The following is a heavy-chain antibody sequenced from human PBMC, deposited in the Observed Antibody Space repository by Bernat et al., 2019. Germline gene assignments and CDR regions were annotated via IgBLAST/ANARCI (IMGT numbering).Heavy chain of an antibody. CDR2: IWYDGSNN. CDR3: ARKVYYMDV. J-gene: IGHJ6*03. V-gene: IGHV3-33*01. Sequence: QVQLVESGGGVVQPGRSLRLSCAASGFTFNSYGMHWVRQAPGKGLEWVAVIWYDGSNNYYADSVKGRFTISRDNSKNTLYLQMNSLRVEDTAVYYCARKVYYMDVWGKGTTVTVSS. CDR1: GFTFNSYG.